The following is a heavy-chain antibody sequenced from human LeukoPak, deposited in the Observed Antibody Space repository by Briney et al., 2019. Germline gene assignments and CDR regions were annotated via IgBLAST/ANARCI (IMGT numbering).Heavy chain of an antibody. CDR2: ISYDGSNK. V-gene: IGHV3-30*04. Sequence: GSLSLSFAASGFTFSSYAMHWGRPAPGKGLEWGAVISYDGSNKYYTDSVKGRFTISRDNSKNTLYLQMNSLRAEDTAVYYCARSIVVVPAVDDYWGQGTLVTVSS. D-gene: IGHD2-2*01. CDR3: ARSIVVVPAVDDY. J-gene: IGHJ4*02. CDR1: GFTFSSYA.